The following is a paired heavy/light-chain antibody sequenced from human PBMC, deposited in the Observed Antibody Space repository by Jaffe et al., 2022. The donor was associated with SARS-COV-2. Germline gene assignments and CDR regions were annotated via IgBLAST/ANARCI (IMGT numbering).Heavy chain of an antibody. CDR1: GFRFDDYA. Sequence: EVQLVESGGDLVQPGRSLRLSCAASGFRFDDYAMYWARQAPGKGLEWVSSISWNGGSTDYADSVKGRFTISRDNAENSLYLQMNSLRPEDTALYYCAKSTHSGGGFSPLDSWGQGTLVVVSS. CDR3: AKSTHSGGGFSPLDS. D-gene: IGHD6-19*01. J-gene: IGHJ4*02. CDR2: ISWNGGST. V-gene: IGHV3-9*01.
Light chain of an antibody. CDR2: EAS. J-gene: IGKJ1*01. V-gene: IGKV1-5*03. CDR1: QSINRW. Sequence: DIQMTQSPSTLSASVGDRVTITCRASQSINRWLAWYQQKPGQAPILLIYEASSLESGIPSRFSGSFSGTEFTLTISSLQPDDFATYYCQQYNSYPTFGQGTKVEMK. CDR3: QQYNSYPT.